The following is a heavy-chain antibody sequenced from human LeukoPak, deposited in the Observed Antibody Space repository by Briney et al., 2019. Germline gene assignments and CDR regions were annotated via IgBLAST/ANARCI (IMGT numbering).Heavy chain of an antibody. CDR2: VNQDGSGK. CDR1: GFTFSNYW. CDR3: TSANYGPAY. D-gene: IGHD5-24*01. Sequence: GGSLRLSCAVSGFTFSNYWMSWVRQAPGKGLEWVANVNQDGSGKYYVDSVKGRFTISKDNAKNSLYLQMNSLRAEDTAVYYCTSANYGPAYWGQGTLVTVSS. J-gene: IGHJ4*02. V-gene: IGHV3-7*01.